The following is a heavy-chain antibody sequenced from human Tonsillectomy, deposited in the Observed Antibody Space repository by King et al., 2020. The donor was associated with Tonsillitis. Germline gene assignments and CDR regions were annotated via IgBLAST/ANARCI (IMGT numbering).Heavy chain of an antibody. Sequence: QLVQSGAEVKKPGASVKVSCKASGGTFSSYAISWVRQAPGQGLEWMGGILPIFGTANYAQKFQGRVTITADESTSTADMELSSLRSEDTAVYYSAPEGSSGWYNRYFQHWGQGTLVTVSS. CDR3: APEGSSGWYNRYFQH. D-gene: IGHD6-19*01. CDR2: ILPIFGTA. CDR1: GGTFSSYA. J-gene: IGHJ1*01. V-gene: IGHV1-69*12.